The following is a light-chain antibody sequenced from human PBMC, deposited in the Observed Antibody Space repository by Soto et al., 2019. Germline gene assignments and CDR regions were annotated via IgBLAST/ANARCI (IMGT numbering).Light chain of an antibody. J-gene: IGLJ2*01. Sequence: QSVLTQPPSVSGTPGQRVSISCSGSRSNIGINAVDWYHQLPGTAPKVLIYANNQRPSGVPDRFPGSKSGTSASLAINGLQSDDEAHYYCAAWDDSLNGLVFGGGTKLTVL. CDR3: AAWDDSLNGLV. CDR2: ANN. V-gene: IGLV1-44*01. CDR1: RSNIGINA.